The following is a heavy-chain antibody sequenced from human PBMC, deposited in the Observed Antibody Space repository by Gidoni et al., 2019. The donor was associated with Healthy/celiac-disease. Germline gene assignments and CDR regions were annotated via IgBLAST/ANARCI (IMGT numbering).Heavy chain of an antibody. Sequence: QVQLVQSGAEVKKPGASVKVSCKASGYTFISYGISWVRQAPGQGLEWMGWISAYNGNTNYAQKLQGRGTMTTDTSTSTAYMELRILRSDDTAAYYCARGVTYYYDSSGYYPDWGQGTLVTVSS. D-gene: IGHD3-22*01. CDR3: ARGVTYYYDSSGYYPD. J-gene: IGHJ4*02. CDR2: ISAYNGNT. V-gene: IGHV1-18*04. CDR1: GYTFISYG.